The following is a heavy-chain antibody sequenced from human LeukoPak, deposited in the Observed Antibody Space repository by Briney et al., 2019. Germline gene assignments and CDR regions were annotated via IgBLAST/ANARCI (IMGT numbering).Heavy chain of an antibody. V-gene: IGHV1-18*01. CDR2: VSTYNGDT. Sequence: ASVKVSCKASGYTFTTYGLSWVRQAPGQGLEWMGWVSTYNGDTNYAQNLQGRVTMTADTSTSTAYMELRSLKSDDTAIYYCALIPYCTTATCYFFDYWGQGTLLTVSS. D-gene: IGHD2-8*01. CDR3: ALIPYCTTATCYFFDY. CDR1: GYTFTTYG. J-gene: IGHJ4*02.